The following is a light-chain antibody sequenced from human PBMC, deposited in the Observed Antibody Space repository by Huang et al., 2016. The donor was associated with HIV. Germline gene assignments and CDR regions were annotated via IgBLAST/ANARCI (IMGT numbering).Light chain of an antibody. CDR2: WAS. V-gene: IGKV4-1*01. CDR3: QQYFISPPT. J-gene: IGKJ2*01. Sequence: DIVMTQSPDSLAMSLGGRATINCKSSQSVLSRPCNKTYLAWYQQRPGQSPTLRIYWASTRQSVVPDRFRGSGSVTHCTLTICSRQAEDLAFYYCQQYFISPPTFGQGTKLEI. CDR1: QSVLSRPCNKTY.